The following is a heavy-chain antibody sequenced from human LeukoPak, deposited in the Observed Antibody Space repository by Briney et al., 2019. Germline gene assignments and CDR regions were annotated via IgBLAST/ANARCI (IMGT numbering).Heavy chain of an antibody. D-gene: IGHD2-2*02. J-gene: IGHJ5*02. CDR1: GYSISSGYY. Sequence: SETLSLTCTVSGYSISSGYYWGWIRQPPGKGLEWIGGIYHSGSTYYNPSLKSRVTISVDTSKNQFSLKLSSVTAADTAVYYCAREWDIVVVPAAIRNNWFDPWGQGTLVTVSS. CDR2: IYHSGST. CDR3: AREWDIVVVPAAIRNNWFDP. V-gene: IGHV4-38-2*02.